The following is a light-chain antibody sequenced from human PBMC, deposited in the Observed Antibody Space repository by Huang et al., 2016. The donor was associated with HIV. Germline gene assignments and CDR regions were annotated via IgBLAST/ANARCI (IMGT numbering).Light chain of an antibody. CDR2: AAS. J-gene: IGKJ1*01. V-gene: IGKV1-8*01. CDR1: QDINNF. Sequence: AIRMTQSPSSLSASTGDSVNITCRASQDINNFLAWYQQKPGKAPNLLIYAASILETGVPSRFSGSGSGTEFNVSISCLQSEDFATYYCQQYYSYRTFGQGTQVEIK. CDR3: QQYYSYRT.